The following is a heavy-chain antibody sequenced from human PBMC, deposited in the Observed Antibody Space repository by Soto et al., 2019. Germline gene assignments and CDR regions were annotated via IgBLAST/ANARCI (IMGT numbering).Heavy chain of an antibody. CDR2: IKEDGSEI. Sequence: PWGSLRLSCAVSGFNVMSYWMSWVRQAPGKGLEWVASIKEDGSEIYYLHSVRGRFSISGDSAGNVLHLTMNYLSAEDTGVYFCARDIGFDYVNWGQGTLVTVSS. V-gene: IGHV3-7*01. CDR3: ARDIGFDYVN. D-gene: IGHD3-16*01. CDR1: GFNVMSYW. J-gene: IGHJ4*02.